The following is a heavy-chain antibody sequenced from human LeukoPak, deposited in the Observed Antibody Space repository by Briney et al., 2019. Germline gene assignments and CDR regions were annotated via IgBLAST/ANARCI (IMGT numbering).Heavy chain of an antibody. Sequence: SETLSLTCTVSGGSISSYYWSWIRQPPGKGLELIGYIYYSGSTNYNPSLKSRVTISVDTSKNQFSLKLSSVTAADTAVYYCARGVYIVATISNNWFDPWGQGTLVTVSS. CDR1: GGSISSYY. CDR3: ARGVYIVATISNNWFDP. CDR2: IYYSGST. D-gene: IGHD5-12*01. J-gene: IGHJ5*02. V-gene: IGHV4-59*01.